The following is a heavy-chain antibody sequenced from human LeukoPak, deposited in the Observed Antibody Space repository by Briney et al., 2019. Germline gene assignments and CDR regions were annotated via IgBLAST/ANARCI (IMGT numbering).Heavy chain of an antibody. J-gene: IGHJ4*02. CDR3: ARARASIAAAGTVDY. CDR2: IYYSGST. D-gene: IGHD6-13*01. Sequence: SETLSLTCAVYGGSFSGYYWSWIRQPPGKGLEWIGYIYYSGSTYYNPSLKSRVTISVDTSKNQFSLKLSSVTAADTAVYYCARARASIAAAGTVDYWGQGTLVTVSS. V-gene: IGHV4-30-4*08. CDR1: GGSFSGYY.